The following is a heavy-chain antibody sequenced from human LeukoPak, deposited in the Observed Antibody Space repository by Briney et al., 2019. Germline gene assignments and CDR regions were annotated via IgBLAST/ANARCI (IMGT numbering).Heavy chain of an antibody. D-gene: IGHD3-22*01. CDR3: ARVQTMIVVVIQD. Sequence: PSETLSLTCAVSGYSISSGYYWGWIRQPPGKGLEWIGSIYHSGSTYYNPSLKSRVTISVDTSKNQFSLKLSSVTAADTAAYYCARVQTMIVVVIQDWGQGTLDTVSS. CDR2: IYHSGST. CDR1: GYSISSGYY. J-gene: IGHJ4*02. V-gene: IGHV4-38-2*01.